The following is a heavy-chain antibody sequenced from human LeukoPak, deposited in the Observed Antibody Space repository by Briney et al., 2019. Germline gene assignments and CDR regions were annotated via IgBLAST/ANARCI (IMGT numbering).Heavy chain of an antibody. J-gene: IGHJ5*02. V-gene: IGHV1-2*02. D-gene: IGHD1-26*01. CDR1: GYTFTGYH. CDR3: ARVGPTSYPYNLFDP. CDR2: INPNSGGT. Sequence: SVKVSCKASGYTFTGYHMHWVRQAPGQGLEGMGWINPNSGGTNYAQNFQGRVTMTRDTSISTAYMELSRLRSDDTAVYYCARVGPTSYPYNLFDPWGQGTLVTVSS.